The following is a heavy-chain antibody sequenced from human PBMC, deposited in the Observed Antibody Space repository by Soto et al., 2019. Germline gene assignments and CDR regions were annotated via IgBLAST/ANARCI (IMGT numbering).Heavy chain of an antibody. Sequence: QAHLEQSGAELKRPGASVKVSCKASGYTFSDFDINWLRQASGQGPEWMGWMNAKSGDTFFPQRFQGKVNTTWDTSLSTAYMEVGSLTSDDTAIYYSARGNPFNYAGFDVWGQGTTVAVSS. CDR3: ARGNPFNYAGFDV. J-gene: IGHJ6*02. CDR1: GYTFSDFD. V-gene: IGHV1-8*01. D-gene: IGHD3-16*01. CDR2: MNAKSGDT.